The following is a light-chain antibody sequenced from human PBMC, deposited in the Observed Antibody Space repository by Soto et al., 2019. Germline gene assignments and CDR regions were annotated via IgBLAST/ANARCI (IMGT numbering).Light chain of an antibody. Sequence: IVLTQSPGNLSLSPGERATLSWRASQSVSSSYLAWYQQKPGQAPRLIIYGASSRATGILDRFSGSGSGTDFTLTISRLEPADFAVYYCQQYGSSPGITFGGGTKVDIK. CDR1: QSVSSSY. CDR3: QQYGSSPGIT. CDR2: GAS. V-gene: IGKV3-20*01. J-gene: IGKJ4*01.